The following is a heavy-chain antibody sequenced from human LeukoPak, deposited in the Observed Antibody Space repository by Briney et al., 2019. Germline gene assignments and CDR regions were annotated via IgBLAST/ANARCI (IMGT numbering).Heavy chain of an antibody. CDR1: GFIFTVYG. V-gene: IGHV3-48*02. J-gene: IGHJ6*02. D-gene: IGHD2-21*01. CDR2: IDGISGRT. Sequence: GGSLRLSCAASGFIFTVYGMNWVRQAPGKGLEWVSFIDGISGRTYYADSVKGRFTISRDNAKSSLSLHMNSLRDDDTGVYYCARDLYSQTMGVWGHGTTVTVSS. CDR3: ARDLYSQTMGV.